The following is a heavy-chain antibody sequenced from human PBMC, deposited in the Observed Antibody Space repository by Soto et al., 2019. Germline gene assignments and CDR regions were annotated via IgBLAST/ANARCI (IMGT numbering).Heavy chain of an antibody. Sequence: QVQLVQSGAEVKQPGSSVKVSCKTSGGTFSTYAIYWVRQAPGQGLEWTGAIIPLFGTADYAQKFQGRVTSTADESTSTAYMELSSLRSEDTAVYYCARPRGSYSSGYYYFDYWGQGTLVTVSS. J-gene: IGHJ4*02. CDR2: IIPLFGTA. D-gene: IGHD6-19*01. CDR1: GGTFSTYA. V-gene: IGHV1-69*01. CDR3: ARPRGSYSSGYYYFDY.